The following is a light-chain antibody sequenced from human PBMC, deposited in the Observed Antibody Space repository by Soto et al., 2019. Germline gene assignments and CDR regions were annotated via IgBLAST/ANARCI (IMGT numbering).Light chain of an antibody. Sequence: EIVMTQSPATLSVSPGERATLSCRASQSVSSNLAWFQQKPGQAPRLLIYGASTRATGVPARLSGSGSGTEFTLTISSLQSEDFAVYYCQQYNNWPPGTFGQGTKVDIK. CDR3: QQYNNWPPGT. CDR2: GAS. V-gene: IGKV3-15*01. J-gene: IGKJ1*01. CDR1: QSVSSN.